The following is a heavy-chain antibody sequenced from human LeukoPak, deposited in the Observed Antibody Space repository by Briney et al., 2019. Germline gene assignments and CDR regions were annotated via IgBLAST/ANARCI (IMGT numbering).Heavy chain of an antibody. V-gene: IGHV3-21*01. CDR3: ARGGRYCSGGSCREASDY. D-gene: IGHD2-15*01. CDR1: GFTFSSYS. CDR2: ISSSSSYI. Sequence: GGSLRLSCAASGFTFSSYSMNWVRQAPGKGLEWVSSISSSSSYIYYADSVKGRFTISRDNAKNSLYLQMNSLRAEDTAVYYCARGGRYCSGGSCREASDYWGQGTLVTVSS. J-gene: IGHJ4*02.